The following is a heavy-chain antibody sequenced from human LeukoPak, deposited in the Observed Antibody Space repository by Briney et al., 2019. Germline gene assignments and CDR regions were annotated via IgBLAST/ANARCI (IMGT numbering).Heavy chain of an antibody. CDR2: IYYSGST. J-gene: IGHJ3*02. CDR3: ARYTVPGSLASPHDAFDI. Sequence: SETLSLTRTVSGGSISSSSYYWGWIRQPPGKGLEWIGSIYYSGSTYYNPSLKSRVTISVDTSKNQFSLKLSSVTAADTAVYYCARYTVPGSLASPHDAFDIWGQGTMVTVSS. V-gene: IGHV4-39*01. D-gene: IGHD2-2*01. CDR1: GGSISSSSYY.